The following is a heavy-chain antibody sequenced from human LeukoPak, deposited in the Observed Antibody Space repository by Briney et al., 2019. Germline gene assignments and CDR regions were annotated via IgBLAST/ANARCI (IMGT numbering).Heavy chain of an antibody. CDR1: GYTFTSYG. CDR2: ISAYNGNT. CDR3: ARRNSSGWYPTESYYYYGMDV. V-gene: IGHV1-18*01. J-gene: IGHJ6*02. D-gene: IGHD6-19*01. Sequence: ASVKVSCKASGYTFTSYGISWVRQAPGQGLEWMGWISAYNGNTNYAQKLQGTVTLTTDTSTSTAYSELRSLRYDDTAVYSCARRNSSGWYPTESYYYYGMDVWGQGTTVTVSS.